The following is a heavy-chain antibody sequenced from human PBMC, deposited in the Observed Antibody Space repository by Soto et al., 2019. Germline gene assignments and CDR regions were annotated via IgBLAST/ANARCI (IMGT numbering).Heavy chain of an antibody. Sequence: GGSLRLSCAASGFTFSSCAMGWVRQAPGKGLEWVSDIIDSGASTYYADSVKGRFTISRDNSKSTLYLQMNSLRAEDTALYYCAKERSDYYYYGEDVWRRGTTVTVSS. CDR1: GFTFSSCA. CDR2: IIDSGAST. CDR3: AKERSDYYYYGEDV. J-gene: IGHJ6*01. V-gene: IGHV3-23*01.